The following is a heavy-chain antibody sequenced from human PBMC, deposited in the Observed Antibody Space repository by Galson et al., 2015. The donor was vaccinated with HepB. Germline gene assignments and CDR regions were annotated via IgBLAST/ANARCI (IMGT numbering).Heavy chain of an antibody. Sequence: SVKVSCKASGYTFTGYYVQWVRQAPGLGLEWMGRINPKSGDTYYAQKFQGGVTMTRDTSISTVYMELSRLRSDDTAVYYLSRDWFFYDSSGYYFFDYWGQGTLVTVSS. CDR2: INPKSGDT. V-gene: IGHV1-2*06. CDR3: SRDWFFYDSSGYYFFDY. D-gene: IGHD3-22*01. CDR1: GYTFTGYY. J-gene: IGHJ4*02.